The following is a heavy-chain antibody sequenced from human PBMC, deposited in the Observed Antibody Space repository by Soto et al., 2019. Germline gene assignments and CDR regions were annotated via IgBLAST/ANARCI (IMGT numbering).Heavy chain of an antibody. V-gene: IGHV3-7*01. CDR3: ARDISPRDSRGYYYPCYGMDV. CDR2: IKQDGSEK. Sequence: GSLRLSCAASGFTFSSYWMRWVRQAPGKGLEWVANIKQDGSEKYYVDSVKGRFTISRDNAKDSLYLQMNSLRAEDTAVYYCARDISPRDSRGYYYPCYGMDVWGQGTTVTVSS. D-gene: IGHD3-22*01. CDR1: GFTFSSYW. J-gene: IGHJ6*02.